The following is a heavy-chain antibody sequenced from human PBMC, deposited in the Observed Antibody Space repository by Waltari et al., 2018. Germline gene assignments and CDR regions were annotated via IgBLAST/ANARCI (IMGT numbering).Heavy chain of an antibody. V-gene: IGHV1-46*01. D-gene: IGHD3-10*01. J-gene: IGHJ5*02. Sequence: QVQLVQSGAEVKKPGASVKVSCKASGYTFTSYYMHWVRQAPGQGLEWMGIINPRCGSTRYAQKFQGRVTMTRDTSTSTVYMELSSLRSEDTAVYYCARGGDYGSGSNWFDPWGQGTLVTVSS. CDR3: ARGGDYGSGSNWFDP. CDR1: GYTFTSYY. CDR2: INPRCGST.